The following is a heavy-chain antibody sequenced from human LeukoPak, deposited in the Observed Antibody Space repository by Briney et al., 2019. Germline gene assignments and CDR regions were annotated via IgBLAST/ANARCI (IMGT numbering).Heavy chain of an antibody. Sequence: ASVKVSCKASGYTFTSYDINWVRQATGQGLEWMGWMNPNSGNTGYAQKFQGRVTMTRNTSISTAYMELSSLRSEDTAVYYCARGPRRAVADLRTGPFDPWGQGTLVTVSS. J-gene: IGHJ5*02. D-gene: IGHD6-19*01. CDR1: GYTFTSYD. V-gene: IGHV1-8*01. CDR2: MNPNSGNT. CDR3: ARGPRRAVADLRTGPFDP.